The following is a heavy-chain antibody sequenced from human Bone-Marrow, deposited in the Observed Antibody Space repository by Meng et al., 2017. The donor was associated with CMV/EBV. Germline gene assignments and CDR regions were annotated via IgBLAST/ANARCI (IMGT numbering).Heavy chain of an antibody. J-gene: IGHJ6*02. V-gene: IGHV4-34*01. Sequence: SETLSLTCTVYDGSFNAYYYNWFRQAPGKGLEWIGEINHSGSTNYNPSLKSRVTISVDTSKNQFSLKLSSVTAADTAVYYCARGGRARPPYYYYGMDVWGQGTTVTVSS. D-gene: IGHD6-6*01. CDR2: INHSGST. CDR3: ARGGRARPPYYYYGMDV. CDR1: DGSFNAYY.